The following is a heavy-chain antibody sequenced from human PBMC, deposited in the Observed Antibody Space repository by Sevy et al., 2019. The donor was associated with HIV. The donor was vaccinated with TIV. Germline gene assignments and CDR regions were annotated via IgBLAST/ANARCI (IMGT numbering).Heavy chain of an antibody. CDR3: TRNGGAFDNGFDP. J-gene: IGHJ5*02. D-gene: IGHD2-8*01. CDR1: GFTFSGYD. V-gene: IGHV3-48*03. CDR2: ISSSGSSI. Sequence: GGSLRLSCTASGFTFSGYDMNWVRQAPGKGLEWVSKISSSGSSIYYADSVKGRFTISRDNAKNSLNLQMNSLRAEDTAVYHCTRNGGAFDNGFDPWGQGTLVTVSS.